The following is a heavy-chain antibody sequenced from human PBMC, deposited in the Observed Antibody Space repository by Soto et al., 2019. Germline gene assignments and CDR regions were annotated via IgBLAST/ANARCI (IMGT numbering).Heavy chain of an antibody. CDR3: ARDSRSQYYGSGVS. CDR1: GYTFTSYY. V-gene: IGHV1-46*03. J-gene: IGHJ5*02. Sequence: QVQLVQSGAEVKKPGASVKVSCKASGYTFTSYYMHWVRQAPGQGLEWMGIINPSGGNTSYAQKCQGRVTMTRDPSTSTVHMELSSLRSEDTAVYYCARDSRSQYYGSGVSWGQGTLVTVSS. D-gene: IGHD3-10*01. CDR2: INPSGGNT.